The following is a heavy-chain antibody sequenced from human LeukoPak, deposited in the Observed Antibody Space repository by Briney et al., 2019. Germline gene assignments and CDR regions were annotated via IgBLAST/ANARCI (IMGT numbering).Heavy chain of an antibody. Sequence: GGSLRLSCAASGFSFSSYAMHWVRQAPGKGLEYVSAISSNGGSTYYANAVKGRFTISRDNAKTSLYLQMNSLRAGDTAVYYCARHLSGVTGYTYGRGIDYWGQGTLVTVSS. V-gene: IGHV3-64*01. CDR2: ISSNGGST. D-gene: IGHD5-18*01. J-gene: IGHJ4*02. CDR1: GFSFSSYA. CDR3: ARHLSGVTGYTYGRGIDY.